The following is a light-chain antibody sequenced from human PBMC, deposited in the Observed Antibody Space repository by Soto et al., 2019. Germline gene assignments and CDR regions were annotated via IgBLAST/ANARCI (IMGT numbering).Light chain of an antibody. CDR3: SSYAGSTNFV. CDR2: DVI. J-gene: IGLJ1*01. CDR1: SSDVGGYNY. Sequence: QSALTQPASVSGSPGQSVTISCTGTSSDVGGYNYVSWYQQHPGKAPRLMIYDVIKRPSGVPDRFSGSKSGNTASLTVSGLQAEDEADYYCSSYAGSTNFVFGPGTKVTVL. V-gene: IGLV2-8*01.